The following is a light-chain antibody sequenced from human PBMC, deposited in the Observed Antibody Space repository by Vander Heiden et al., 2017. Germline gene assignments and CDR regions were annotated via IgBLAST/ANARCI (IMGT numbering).Light chain of an antibody. Sequence: SYVLIQPPSVSVAPGTTARITCGRDNIASKSVHWYQQKPGQAPVLVVFDDSDRPSGIPERFSGSNSRDTATLTISRVEAGDEADYYCQVWDSRSDLYVFGTGTRVTVL. CDR1: NIASKS. CDR2: DDS. V-gene: IGLV3-21*03. CDR3: QVWDSRSDLYV. J-gene: IGLJ1*01.